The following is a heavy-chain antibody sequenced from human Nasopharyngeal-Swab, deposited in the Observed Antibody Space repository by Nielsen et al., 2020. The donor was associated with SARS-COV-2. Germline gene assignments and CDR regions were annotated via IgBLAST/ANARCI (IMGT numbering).Heavy chain of an antibody. CDR3: ARGGDAWGVEGLYALDV. CDR1: GCTVTDYC. J-gene: IGHJ6*01. D-gene: IGHD3-16*01. V-gene: IGHV1-2*06. Sequence: SVQVPCKASGCTVTDYCMHWVRQAPGQGLDWMGLISANTGGTDYAQIFQGRVTMTRDTSITTVYMELGRLRSDDTAIYYCARGGDAWGVEGLYALDVWGQGTTVTVSS. CDR2: ISANTGGT.